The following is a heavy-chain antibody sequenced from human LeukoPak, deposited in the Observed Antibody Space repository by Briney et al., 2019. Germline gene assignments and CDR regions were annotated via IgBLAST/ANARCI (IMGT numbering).Heavy chain of an antibody. CDR2: MNPNSGNT. CDR3: ARGRHSNYASTWAFDP. CDR1: GYTFTSYD. V-gene: IGHV1-8*03. D-gene: IGHD4-11*01. Sequence: ASVKVSCKASGYTFTSYDINWVRQATGQGLEWTGWMNPNSGNTGYAQKFQGRVTITRNTSISTAYMELSSLRSEDTAVYYCARGRHSNYASTWAFDPWGQGTLVTVSS. J-gene: IGHJ5*02.